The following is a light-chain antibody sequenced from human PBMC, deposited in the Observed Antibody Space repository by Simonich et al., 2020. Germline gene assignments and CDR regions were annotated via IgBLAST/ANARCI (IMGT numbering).Light chain of an antibody. CDR3: QQYGSSPPYT. CDR2: GAS. V-gene: IGKV3-15*01. Sequence: EIVMTQSPATLSVSPGERATLSCRASQSVSSNLAGYQQKPGQAPRLLIYGASTRATGIPARFSGSGSGTDFTLTISSMQAEDFAVYYCQQYGSSPPYTFGQGTKLEIK. J-gene: IGKJ2*01. CDR1: QSVSSN.